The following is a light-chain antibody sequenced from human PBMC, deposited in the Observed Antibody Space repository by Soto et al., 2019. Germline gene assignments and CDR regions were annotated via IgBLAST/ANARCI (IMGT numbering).Light chain of an antibody. V-gene: IGKV1-5*03. CDR3: QQYNSQSWT. CDR2: KAS. Sequence: DIQMTHSPSTLSASVGDRVTITCRASQAVNGWLAWYQHKPGKAPSLLIYKASILESGVPSRFSGSGSGTEFTLTISSLHADDFATYYCQQYNSQSWTFGQGTKVDIK. J-gene: IGKJ1*01. CDR1: QAVNGW.